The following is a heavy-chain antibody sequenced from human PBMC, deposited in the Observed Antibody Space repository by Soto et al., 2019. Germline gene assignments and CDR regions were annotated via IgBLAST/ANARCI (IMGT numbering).Heavy chain of an antibody. Sequence: GPRVKVSCEASGYTFTSYAMHWVRQAPGQRLEWMGWINAGNGNTKYSQKFQGRVTITRDTSASTAYMELSSLRSEDTAVYYCASVLLWSGELGPNDYWGPGTLVTLSS. V-gene: IGHV1-3*01. CDR2: INAGNGNT. CDR3: ASVLLWSGELGPNDY. J-gene: IGHJ4*02. CDR1: GYTFTSYA. D-gene: IGHD3-10*01.